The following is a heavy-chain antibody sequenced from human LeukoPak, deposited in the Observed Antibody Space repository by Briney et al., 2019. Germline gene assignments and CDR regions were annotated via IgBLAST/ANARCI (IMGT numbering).Heavy chain of an antibody. CDR2: IRYDGSNK. D-gene: IGHD2-2*01. CDR1: RFTFSSYG. V-gene: IGHV3-30*02. J-gene: IGHJ4*02. Sequence: PGGSLRLSCAASRFTFSSYGMHWVRQAPGKGLEWVAFIRYDGSNKYYADSVKGRFTISRDNSKNTLYLQMNSLRAEDTAVYYCAKDLYAGSSTSCSDYWGQGTLVTVSS. CDR3: AKDLYAGSSTSCSDY.